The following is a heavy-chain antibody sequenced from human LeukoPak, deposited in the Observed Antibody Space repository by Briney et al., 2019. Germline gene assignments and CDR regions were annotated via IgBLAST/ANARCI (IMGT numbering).Heavy chain of an antibody. Sequence: GRSLRLSCAASGFTFDDYAMHWVRQAPGKGLEWVSGISWNSGSIGYADSVKGRFTISRDNAKNSLYLQMNSLRAEDTALYYCAKEEGAGYCSSTSCSPLDYWGQGTLVTVSS. D-gene: IGHD2-2*01. V-gene: IGHV3-9*01. CDR1: GFTFDDYA. CDR2: ISWNSGSI. J-gene: IGHJ4*02. CDR3: AKEEGAGYCSSTSCSPLDY.